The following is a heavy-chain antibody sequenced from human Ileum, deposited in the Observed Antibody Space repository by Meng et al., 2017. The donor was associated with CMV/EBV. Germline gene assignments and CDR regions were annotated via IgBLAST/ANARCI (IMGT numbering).Heavy chain of an antibody. Sequence: GESLKISCAASGFTFSSDWMSWVRQAPGKGLEWVANIKKDGSEKQYVDSVKGRFTISRDNARNSLYLQMNSLRAEDTAVYYCASHRGYWGQGTLVTVSS. CDR1: GFTFSSDW. V-gene: IGHV3-7*01. J-gene: IGHJ4*02. D-gene: IGHD3-10*01. CDR3: ASHRGY. CDR2: IKKDGSEK.